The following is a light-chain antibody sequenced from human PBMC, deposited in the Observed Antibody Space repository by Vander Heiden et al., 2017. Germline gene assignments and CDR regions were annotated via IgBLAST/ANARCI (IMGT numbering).Light chain of an antibody. CDR2: EVS. CDR1: SSDVGGYNY. CDR3: SSYTSSSTPWV. Sequence: HSALTQPASVSGSPGQSITISSTGTSSDVGGYNYVSWYQQHPGKAPKLMIYEVSNRPSGVSNRFSGSKSGNTASLTISGLQAEDEADYYCSSYTSSSTPWVFGGGTKLTVL. J-gene: IGLJ3*02. V-gene: IGLV2-14*01.